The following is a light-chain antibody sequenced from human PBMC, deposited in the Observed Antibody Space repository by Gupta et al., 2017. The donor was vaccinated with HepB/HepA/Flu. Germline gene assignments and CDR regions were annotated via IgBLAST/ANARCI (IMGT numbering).Light chain of an antibody. CDR2: DGT. J-gene: IGLJ3*02. V-gene: IGLV2-14*03. CDR3: SSYTSSTYFDV. CDR1: NNDVGAYNF. Sequence: QSALTPPPSLSGSPAQSITISCTGTNNDVGAYNFVYWYQQHPGKAPKVIIYDGTNRPSGVANRFSGSKSGNTASLISSGLQAEDEADYYCSSYTSSTYFDVFGGGTKLTVL.